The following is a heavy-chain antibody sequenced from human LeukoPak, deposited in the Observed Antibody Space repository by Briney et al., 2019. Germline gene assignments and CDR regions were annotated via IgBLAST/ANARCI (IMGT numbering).Heavy chain of an antibody. D-gene: IGHD3-16*01. Sequence: TSSETLSLTCAVYGGSFSGYYWSWIRQPPGKGLEWIGEINHSGSTNYNPSLKSRVTISVDTSKNQFSLKLSSVTAADTAVYYCARGRIWGYYFDYWGQGTLVTVSS. V-gene: IGHV4-34*01. J-gene: IGHJ4*02. CDR3: ARGRIWGYYFDY. CDR1: GGSFSGYY. CDR2: INHSGST.